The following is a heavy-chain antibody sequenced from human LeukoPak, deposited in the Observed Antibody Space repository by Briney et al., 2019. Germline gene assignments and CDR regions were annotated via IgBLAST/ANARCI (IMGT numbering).Heavy chain of an antibody. J-gene: IGHJ4*02. V-gene: IGHV3-23*01. CDR1: GFTFSSYA. CDR3: GTAHYDFWSGPVDY. CDR2: ISGSGGST. Sequence: TGGSLRLSCAASGFTFSSYAMSWVRQAPGKGLEWVSSISGSGGSTYYADSVKGRFTISRDNSKNTLYLQMNGLRAEDTAVYYCGTAHYDFWSGPVDYWGQGTLVTVSS. D-gene: IGHD3-3*01.